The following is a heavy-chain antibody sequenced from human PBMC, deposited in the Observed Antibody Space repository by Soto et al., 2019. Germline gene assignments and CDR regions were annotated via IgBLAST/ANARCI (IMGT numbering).Heavy chain of an antibody. Sequence: GGSLRLSCAASGFTFSRYWMHWVHQAPGKGLVWVSRINSDATTTNYAASVKGRFTISRENAKNTVYLQMNSLRVEDTAVYYCARDGSQVDDWGQGILVTVSS. CDR3: ARDGSQVDD. J-gene: IGHJ4*02. CDR1: GFTFSRYW. CDR2: INSDATTT. V-gene: IGHV3-74*01.